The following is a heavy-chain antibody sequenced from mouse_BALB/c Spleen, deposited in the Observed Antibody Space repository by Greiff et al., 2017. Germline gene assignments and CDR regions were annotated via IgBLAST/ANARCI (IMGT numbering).Heavy chain of an antibody. D-gene: IGHD2-14*01. CDR2: INPSSGYT. CDR3: ASSYYRYAMDY. CDR1: GYTFTSYT. V-gene: IGHV1-4*01. Sequence: QVQLQQSGAELARPGASVTMSCKASGYTFTSYTMHWVKQRPGQGLEWIGYINPSSGYTNYNQKFKDKATLTADKSSSTAYMQLSSLTSEDSAVYYCASSYYRYAMDYWGQGTSVTVSS. J-gene: IGHJ4*01.